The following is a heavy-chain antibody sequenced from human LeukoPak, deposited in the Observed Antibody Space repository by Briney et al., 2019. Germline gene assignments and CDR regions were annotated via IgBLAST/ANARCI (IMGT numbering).Heavy chain of an antibody. CDR2: IIPIFGTA. V-gene: IGHV1-69*13. D-gene: IGHD4-17*01. CDR3: ASANIYGDYESPEFYYYYGMDV. J-gene: IGHJ6*02. CDR1: GGTFISYA. Sequence: GASVKVSCKASGGTFISYAISWVRQAPGQGLEWMGGIIPIFGTANYALKFQGRVTITADESTSTAYMELSSLRSEDTAVYYCASANIYGDYESPEFYYYYGMDVWGQGTTVTVSS.